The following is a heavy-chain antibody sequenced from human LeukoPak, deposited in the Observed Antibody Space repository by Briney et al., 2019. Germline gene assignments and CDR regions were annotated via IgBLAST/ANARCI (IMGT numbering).Heavy chain of an antibody. CDR1: GGSISSYY. CDR2: IYYSGST. D-gene: IGHD2-2*01. Sequence: PSETLSLTCTVSGGSISSYYWSWIRQPPGKGLEWIGYIYYSGSTNYNPSLKSRVTISVDTSKNQFSLKLSSVTAADTAVYYCARDSVWRSTRCPAGYFDYWGQGTLVTVSS. CDR3: ARDSVWRSTRCPAGYFDY. V-gene: IGHV4-59*01. J-gene: IGHJ4*02.